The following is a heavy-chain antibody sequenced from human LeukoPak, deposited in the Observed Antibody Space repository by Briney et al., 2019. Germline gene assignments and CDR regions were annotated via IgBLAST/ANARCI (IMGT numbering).Heavy chain of an antibody. J-gene: IGHJ6*04. Sequence: GGSLRLSCAASGFTFSSYSMNWVRQAPGKGLEWVSSISSSSSYIYYADSVKGRFTISRDNAKNSLYLQMNSLRAEDTAVYYCARYLYCSSTSCYPPYYYYYGMDVWGKGTTVTVSS. CDR1: GFTFSSYS. D-gene: IGHD2-2*01. V-gene: IGHV3-21*01. CDR3: ARYLYCSSTSCYPPYYYYYGMDV. CDR2: ISSSSSYI.